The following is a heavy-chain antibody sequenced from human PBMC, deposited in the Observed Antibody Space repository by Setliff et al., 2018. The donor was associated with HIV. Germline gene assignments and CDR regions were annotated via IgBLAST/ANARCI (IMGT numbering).Heavy chain of an antibody. J-gene: IGHJ4*02. CDR2: INAGNGNT. Sequence: ASVKVSCKASGYTFNNYAMHWVRQAPGQRLEWMGWINAGNGNTKYSQKIQGRVTITRDTSASTAYMELSSLRSEDTAVYYCARDHIAARSVDYWGQGTLVTVSS. D-gene: IGHD6-6*01. CDR3: ARDHIAARSVDY. V-gene: IGHV1-3*01. CDR1: GYTFNNYA.